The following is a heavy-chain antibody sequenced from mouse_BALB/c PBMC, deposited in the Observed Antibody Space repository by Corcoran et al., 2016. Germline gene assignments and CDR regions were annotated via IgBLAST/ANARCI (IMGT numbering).Heavy chain of an antibody. V-gene: IGHV9-1*02. J-gene: IGHJ4*01. D-gene: IGHD1-1*01. CDR1: GYTFTNYG. CDR3: ATTVVASMDY. CDR2: INTYTGEP. Sequence: QNQLVQSGPELKKPGETVKIPCKASGYTFTNYGMNWVKQAPGKGLKWMGWINTYTGEPTYADDFKGRFAFSLETSASTAYLQINYLKNEDMATYFCATTVVASMDYWGQGTSVTVSS.